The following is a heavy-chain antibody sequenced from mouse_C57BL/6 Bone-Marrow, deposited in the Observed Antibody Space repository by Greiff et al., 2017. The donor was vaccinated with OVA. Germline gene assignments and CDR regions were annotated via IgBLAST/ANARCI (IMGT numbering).Heavy chain of an antibody. CDR3: ARIPWFAY. V-gene: IGHV14-2*01. CDR2: LDPEDGET. J-gene: IGHJ3*01. CDR1: Y. Sequence: EVQLQQSGAELVKPGASVKLSYYMHWVKQRTEQGLEWIGRLDPEDGETKYAPKLQGKATITADTSSNTAYLQRSSLKSEDTAVYYCARIPWFAYWGQGTLVTVSA.